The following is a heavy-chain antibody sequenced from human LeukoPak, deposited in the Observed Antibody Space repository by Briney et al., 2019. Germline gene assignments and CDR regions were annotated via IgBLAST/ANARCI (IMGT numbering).Heavy chain of an antibody. J-gene: IGHJ4*02. V-gene: IGHV4-39*02. CDR2: VYYDGNT. Sequence: ASETLSLTCSVSGGSINRSSYYWGWIRQAPGKGLEWIGSVYYDGNTYYNPSPSLKSRATVSMDTSRNQFSLKLRSVTAADTAVYYCTKDSGHHRTDCWGQGTLVTVSS. CDR1: GGSINRSSYY. CDR3: TKDSGHHRTDC. D-gene: IGHD1-26*01.